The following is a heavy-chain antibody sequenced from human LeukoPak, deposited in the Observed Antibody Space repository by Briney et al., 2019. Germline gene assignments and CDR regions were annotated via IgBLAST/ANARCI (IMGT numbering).Heavy chain of an antibody. D-gene: IGHD1-26*01. CDR2: INHSGST. J-gene: IGHJ2*01. V-gene: IGHV4-34*01. CDR3: ARGSGAYSEWYFDL. CDR1: GGSFSGYY. Sequence: ASETLSLTCAVYGGSFSGYYWSWIRQPPGKGLEWIGEINHSGSTNYNPSLKSRVTISVDTSKNQFSLKLSSVTAADTAVYYCARGSGAYSEWYFDLWGRGTLVTVSS.